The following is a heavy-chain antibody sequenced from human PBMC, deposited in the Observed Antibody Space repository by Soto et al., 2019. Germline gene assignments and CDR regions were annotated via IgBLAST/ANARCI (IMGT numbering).Heavy chain of an antibody. CDR1: GGSIRNHY. CDR3: ARTEMGGFDF. Sequence: SETLSLTCTVSGGSIRNHYWSWIRQPPGKGLEWIAYYYSGSTNYNPSLKSRVTISVDTSKNQMSLILTSVTAADTAVYYCARTEMGGFDFWGRGMLVTVSS. V-gene: IGHV4-59*11. D-gene: IGHD3-16*01. CDR2: YYSGST. J-gene: IGHJ5*01.